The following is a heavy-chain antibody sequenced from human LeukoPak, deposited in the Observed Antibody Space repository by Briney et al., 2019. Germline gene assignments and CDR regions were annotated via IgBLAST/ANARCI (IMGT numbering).Heavy chain of an antibody. Sequence: GGSLRLSCAASGFTFSSFWMHWVRQTAGKGLVWVARINDDGSRTDYADSVEGRFTISRDNAKNTVYLQMNRLEAEDTAVYYCVRSVRFFDWLGDFWGQGTLVIVSS. CDR3: VRSVRFFDWLGDF. CDR2: INDDGSRT. CDR1: GFTFSSFW. D-gene: IGHD3-9*01. V-gene: IGHV3-74*01. J-gene: IGHJ4*02.